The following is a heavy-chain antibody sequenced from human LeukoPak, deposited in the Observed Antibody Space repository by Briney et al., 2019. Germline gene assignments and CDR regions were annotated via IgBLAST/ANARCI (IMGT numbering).Heavy chain of an antibody. CDR1: GFTFSSYW. CDR2: IKQDGSEK. Sequence: GGSLRLSCAASGFTFSSYWMSWVRQAPGKGLEWVANIKQDGSEKYYVDSVKGRFTISRDNAKNSLYLQTNSLRAEDTAVYYCARDPMTTVTQFDYWSQGTLVTVSS. V-gene: IGHV3-7*03. CDR3: ARDPMTTVTQFDY. D-gene: IGHD4-17*01. J-gene: IGHJ4*02.